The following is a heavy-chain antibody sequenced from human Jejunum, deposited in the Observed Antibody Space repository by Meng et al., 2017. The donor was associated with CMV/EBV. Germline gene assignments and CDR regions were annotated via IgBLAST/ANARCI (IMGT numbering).Heavy chain of an antibody. J-gene: IGHJ4*02. Sequence: QLQLPEPGPGLVKSSETLSLTCTVAGGSISSIGHYWGWIRQPPGKGLEWIGSIYYTGGTHYRPSLQSRVTISVDMSKNTLSLMRRSVTAADTAVYYYTRLIGYSYGGIDHWDQGTLVTVSS. CDR1: GGSISSIGHY. CDR2: IYYTGGT. D-gene: IGHD5-18*01. V-gene: IGHV4-39*02. CDR3: TRLIGYSYGGIDH.